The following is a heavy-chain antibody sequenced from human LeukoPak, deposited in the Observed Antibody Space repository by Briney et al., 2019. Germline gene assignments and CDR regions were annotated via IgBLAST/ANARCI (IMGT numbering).Heavy chain of an antibody. Sequence: PGGSLRLPCAASGFTFSSYEMNWVRQAPGKGLEWISHSSTSGDTIYYRDSVKGRFTISRDNAEKSLHLQMDSLRAEDAALYYCARLGRSWFGEYYYHYMDVWGKGTTVTVSS. V-gene: IGHV3-48*03. CDR2: SSTSGDTI. D-gene: IGHD3-10*01. J-gene: IGHJ6*03. CDR3: ARLGRSWFGEYYYHYMDV. CDR1: GFTFSSYE.